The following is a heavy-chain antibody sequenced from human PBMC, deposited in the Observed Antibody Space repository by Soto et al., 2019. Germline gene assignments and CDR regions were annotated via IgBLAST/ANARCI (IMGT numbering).Heavy chain of an antibody. J-gene: IGHJ4*02. CDR2: ISFDGRNK. Sequence: GGSLRLSCVSYGFTLSSYGMPWVRQTPGKGLEWVAVISFDGRNKWFADSVKGRFTISRDNYKNTLDLQMNSLRAEDTSVYCCAKQGSPGVGDIPYYCDCWGQGTLVTVSS. V-gene: IGHV3-30*18. CDR3: AKQGSPGVGDIPYYCDC. CDR1: GFTLSSYG. D-gene: IGHD1-26*01.